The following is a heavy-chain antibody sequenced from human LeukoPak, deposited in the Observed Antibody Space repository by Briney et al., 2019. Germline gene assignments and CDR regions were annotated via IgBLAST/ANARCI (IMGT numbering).Heavy chain of an antibody. CDR2: IYDSGST. D-gene: IGHD5-24*01. V-gene: IGHV4-39*01. CDR3: ARRGDGYNQNFDY. Sequence: SETLSLTCTVSGGSIRSSYYYWGWIRQPPGKGLEWIGSIYDSGSTYYNPSLKSRVTISVDTSKNQFSLKLNSVTAADTAVYYCARRGDGYNQNFDYWGQGTLVTVSS. J-gene: IGHJ4*02. CDR1: GGSIRSSYYY.